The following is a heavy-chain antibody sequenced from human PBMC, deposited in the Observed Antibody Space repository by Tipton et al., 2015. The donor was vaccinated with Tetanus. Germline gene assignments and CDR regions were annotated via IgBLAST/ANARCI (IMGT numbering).Heavy chain of an antibody. CDR1: GGSISGDY. V-gene: IGHV4-59*03. D-gene: IGHD2-8*01. J-gene: IGHJ4*02. Sequence: GLVKPSETLSLNCSVSGGSISGDYWSWIRQPPGKGLEWIGYVYYPGKTNSNPSLKSRVTISVDTSRSQFSLKLRSVTAADTAIYYCARYYCPSGSCRHFDFWGQGTLVTVSS. CDR3: ARYYCPSGSCRHFDF. CDR2: VYYPGKT.